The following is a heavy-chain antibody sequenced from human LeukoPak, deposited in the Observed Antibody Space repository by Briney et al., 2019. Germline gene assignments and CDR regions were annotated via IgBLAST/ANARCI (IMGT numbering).Heavy chain of an antibody. J-gene: IGHJ6*02. CDR1: GFTFSRYA. CDR2: ISYDGSNK. D-gene: IGHD4-23*01. V-gene: IGHV3-30*04. Sequence: PGGSLRLSCAASGFTFSRYAMHWVRQAPGKGLEWVAVISYDGSNKYYADSVKGRFTIPRDNSKNTLYLQMNSLRAEDTAVYYCARGLTPRYYGMDVWGQGTTVTVSS. CDR3: ARGLTPRYYGMDV.